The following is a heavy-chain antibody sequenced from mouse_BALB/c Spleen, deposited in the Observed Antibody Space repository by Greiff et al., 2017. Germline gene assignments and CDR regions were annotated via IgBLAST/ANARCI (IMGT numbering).Heavy chain of an antibody. V-gene: IGHV5-6-5*01. D-gene: IGHD2-4*01. J-gene: IGHJ3*02. CDR2: ISSGGST. CDR1: GFTFSSYA. CDR3: ARAIRYDYDE. Sequence: EVKLVESGGGLVKPGGSLKLSCAASGFTFSSYAMSWVRQTPEKRLEWVASISSGGSTYYPDSVKGRFTISRDNARNILYLQMSSLRSEDTAMYYCARAIRYDYDEWGQGTLVTVSA.